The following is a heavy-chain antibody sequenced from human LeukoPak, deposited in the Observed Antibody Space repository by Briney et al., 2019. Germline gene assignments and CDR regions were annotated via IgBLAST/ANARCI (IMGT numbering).Heavy chain of an antibody. CDR1: GDTVTELS. J-gene: IGHJ4*02. CDR2: FDPEDGEI. Sequence: ASVTVSCKVSGDTVTELSIHWVRQAPGKGLEWMGGFDPEDGEIIYAQKFQGRVTMTEDTSADTASMELTSLRSDDTAIYYCTTDSEYYESGSFDYWGQGTLVTVSS. V-gene: IGHV1-24*01. CDR3: TTDSEYYESGSFDY. D-gene: IGHD3-10*01.